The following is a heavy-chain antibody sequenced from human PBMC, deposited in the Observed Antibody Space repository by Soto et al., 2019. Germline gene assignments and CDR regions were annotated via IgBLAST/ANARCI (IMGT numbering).Heavy chain of an antibody. Sequence: PGGSLRLSCSASGFTFSSYAMHWVRRAPGKGLEYVSAISSNGGSTYYADSVKGRFTISRDNSKNTLYLQMSSLRAEDTAVYYCVKEAFCGGDCYSPEYFQHWGQGTLVTVSS. CDR1: GFTFSSYA. D-gene: IGHD2-21*02. CDR3: VKEAFCGGDCYSPEYFQH. V-gene: IGHV3-64D*06. CDR2: ISSNGGST. J-gene: IGHJ1*01.